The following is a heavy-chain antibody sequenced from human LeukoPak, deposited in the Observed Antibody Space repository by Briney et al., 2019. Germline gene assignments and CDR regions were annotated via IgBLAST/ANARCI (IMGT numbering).Heavy chain of an antibody. Sequence: ASETLSLTCAVYGGSFSGYYWSWIRQPPGKGLEWIGEINHSGSTNYNPSLKSRVTISVDTSKNQFSLKLSSVPAADTAGYFRARGPFDSSGSEFDPWGPGTLVTVSS. CDR2: INHSGST. CDR1: GGSFSGYY. J-gene: IGHJ5*02. D-gene: IGHD3-22*01. V-gene: IGHV4-34*01. CDR3: ARGPFDSSGSEFDP.